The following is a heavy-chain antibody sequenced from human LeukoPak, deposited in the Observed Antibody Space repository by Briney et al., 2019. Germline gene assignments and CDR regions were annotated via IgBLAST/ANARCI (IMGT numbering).Heavy chain of an antibody. Sequence: GASVKVSCKASGYTFTSYGISWVRQAPGQGLEWMGWISAYNGNTNYAQKLQGRVTMTTDTSTSTAYMELRNLRSDDTAVYYCARDLYYDSSGYYDLFYWGQGTLVTVSS. V-gene: IGHV1-18*01. CDR1: GYTFTSYG. CDR3: ARDLYYDSSGYYDLFY. J-gene: IGHJ4*02. D-gene: IGHD3-22*01. CDR2: ISAYNGNT.